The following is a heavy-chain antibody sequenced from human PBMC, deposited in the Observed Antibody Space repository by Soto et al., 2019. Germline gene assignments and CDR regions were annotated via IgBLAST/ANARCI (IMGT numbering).Heavy chain of an antibody. CDR2: ISAHNDNT. D-gene: IGHD1-1*01. CDR3: ARGRYGDY. CDR1: DYTFTSYG. V-gene: IGHV1-18*01. J-gene: IGHJ4*02. Sequence: QVHLVQSGAEVKKPGASVKVSCKCSDYTFTSYGITWVRQAPGQGLEWMGWISAHNDNTDYAQKLQGRVTVTRDTSTSTAYMELRSLRSDDTPVYYCARGRYGDYWGQGALVTVSS.